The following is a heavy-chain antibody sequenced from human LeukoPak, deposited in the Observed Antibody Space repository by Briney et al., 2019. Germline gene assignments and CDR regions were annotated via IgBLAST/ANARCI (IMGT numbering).Heavy chain of an antibody. CDR2: ISSSSSYI. CDR3: ARNGLSGSYYFFDY. CDR1: GFTFSSYS. D-gene: IGHD1-26*01. V-gene: IGHV3-21*04. J-gene: IGHJ4*02. Sequence: PGGSLRLSCAASGFTFSSYSMNWVRQAPGKGLEWVSSISSSSSYIYYADSVKGRFTISRDNAKNSLYLQMNSLRAEDTALYYCARNGLSGSYYFFDYWGQGTLVTVSS.